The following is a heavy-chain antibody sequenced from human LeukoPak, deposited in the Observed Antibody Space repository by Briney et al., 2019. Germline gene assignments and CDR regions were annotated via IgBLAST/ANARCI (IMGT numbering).Heavy chain of an antibody. V-gene: IGHV1-58*02. D-gene: IGHD3-10*01. CDR3: AADNKGTHFRGVIFYYGMDV. J-gene: IGHJ6*02. CDR2: IVVGSGDT. Sequence: GTSVKVSCKASGFTFTNSAMQWVRQARGQRLEWIGWIVVGSGDTNYAQKFQERVTITRDMSTSTAYMELSSLRSEDTAVYYCAADNKGTHFRGVIFYYGMDVWGQGTTVTVSS. CDR1: GFTFTNSA.